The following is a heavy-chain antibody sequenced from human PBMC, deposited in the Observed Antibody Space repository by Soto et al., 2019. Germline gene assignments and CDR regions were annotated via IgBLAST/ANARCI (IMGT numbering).Heavy chain of an antibody. J-gene: IGHJ6*03. V-gene: IGHV4-59*01. CDR2: IYYSGST. Sequence: PSETLSLTCTVSGGSIFNYYWSWIRQPPGKGLEWIGYIYYSGSTNYNPSLKSRVTISVDTSKNQFSLKLRSVTATDTALYYGAREKGHYYYYMDVWGKGTTVTVSS. CDR3: AREKGHYYYYMDV. CDR1: GGSIFNYY.